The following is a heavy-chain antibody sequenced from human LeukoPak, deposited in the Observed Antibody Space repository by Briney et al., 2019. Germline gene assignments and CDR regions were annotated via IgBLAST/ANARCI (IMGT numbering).Heavy chain of an antibody. CDR3: ATDPPGTAQFDY. V-gene: IGHV1-24*01. Sequence: ASVKVSCKASGYTFTSYDINWVRQATGQGLEWMGGFDPEDGETIYAQKFQGRVTMTEDTSTDTAYMELSSLRSEDTAVYYCATDPPGTAQFDYWGQGTLVTVSS. J-gene: IGHJ4*02. D-gene: IGHD6-25*01. CDR2: FDPEDGET. CDR1: GYTFTSYD.